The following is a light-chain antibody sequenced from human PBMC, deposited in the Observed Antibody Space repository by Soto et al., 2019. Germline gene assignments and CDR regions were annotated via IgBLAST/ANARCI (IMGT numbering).Light chain of an antibody. V-gene: IGKV3-15*01. CDR1: QSVSSN. CDR3: QQYSEWPRT. J-gene: IGKJ1*01. Sequence: EIVMTQSPATLSVSPGERATLSCRASQSVSSNLAWYQRRPGQAPRLLMYGASTRAIGIPVRFSGSGSGTDFTLTISSLQSEDSAVYYCQQYSEWPRTFGQGTKVDIK. CDR2: GAS.